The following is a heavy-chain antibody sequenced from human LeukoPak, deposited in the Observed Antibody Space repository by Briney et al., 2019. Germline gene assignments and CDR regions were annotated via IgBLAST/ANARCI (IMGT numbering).Heavy chain of an antibody. CDR2: ISAYNGDT. D-gene: IGHD2-15*01. CDR3: ARVGSGSVVAATSYYYYYGMDV. V-gene: IGHV1-18*04. J-gene: IGHJ6*04. Sequence: ASVKVSCKASGYTFTSYGISWVRQAPGQGLEWMGWISAYNGDTNYAQKLQGRVTMTTDTSTSTAYMELRSLRSDDTAVYYCARVGSGSVVAATSYYYYYGMDVWGKGTTVTVSS. CDR1: GYTFTSYG.